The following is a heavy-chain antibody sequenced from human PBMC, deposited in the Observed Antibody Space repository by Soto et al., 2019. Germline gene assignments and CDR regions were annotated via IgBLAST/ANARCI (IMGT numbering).Heavy chain of an antibody. J-gene: IGHJ6*03. D-gene: IGHD2-15*01. CDR1: GFTFSSYS. Sequence: GGSLRLSCAASGFTFSSYSMNWVRQAPGKGLEWVSYISSSSSTIYYADSVKGRFTISRDNAKNSLYLQMNSLRAEDTAVYYCARDFCSGGSCYRDYYYYYYMDVWGKGTTVTVSS. V-gene: IGHV3-48*01. CDR2: ISSSSSTI. CDR3: ARDFCSGGSCYRDYYYYYYMDV.